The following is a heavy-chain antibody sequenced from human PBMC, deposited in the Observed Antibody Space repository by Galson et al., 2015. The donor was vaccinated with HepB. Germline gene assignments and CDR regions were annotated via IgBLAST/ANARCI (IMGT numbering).Heavy chain of an antibody. D-gene: IGHD4-17*01. Sequence: SLRLSCAASGFTFSSYAMHWVRQAPGKGLEYVSAISSNGGSTYYADSVKGRFTISRDNSKNTLYLQMSSLRAEDTAVYYCVKGGLVGDYLVDYWGQGTLVTVSS. CDR2: ISSNGGST. J-gene: IGHJ4*02. V-gene: IGHV3-64D*06. CDR1: GFTFSSYA. CDR3: VKGGLVGDYLVDY.